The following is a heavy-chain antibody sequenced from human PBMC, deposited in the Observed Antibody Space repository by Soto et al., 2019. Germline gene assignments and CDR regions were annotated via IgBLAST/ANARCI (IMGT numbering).Heavy chain of an antibody. CDR3: AKDDFTDRGDDYFDY. CDR1: GFSFTNFA. V-gene: IGHV3-23*01. J-gene: IGHJ4*02. CDR2: IGASGDIT. D-gene: IGHD2-21*02. Sequence: GGSLRLSCAASGFSFTNFAMSWVRQAPGKGLEWVAGIGASGDITWYADSAKSRLSISRDNSKNTLYLQLNSLRFEDTAVYYCAKDDFTDRGDDYFDYWGPGTLVTVSS.